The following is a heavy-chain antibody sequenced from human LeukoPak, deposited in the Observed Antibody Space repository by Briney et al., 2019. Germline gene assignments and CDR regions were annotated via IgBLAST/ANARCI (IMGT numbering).Heavy chain of an antibody. CDR2: INPNRGGT. CDR3: AILTAVPGTSYYGMDV. Sequence: GASVKVSCKASGYTFTGYFMHWVRQAPGQGLEWMGWINPNRGGTNYAQKFQGRVTMTRDTSISTAYVELSRLRSDDTAVYYCAILTAVPGTSYYGMDVWGQGTTVTVSS. D-gene: IGHD6-19*01. CDR1: GYTFTGYF. V-gene: IGHV1-2*02. J-gene: IGHJ6*02.